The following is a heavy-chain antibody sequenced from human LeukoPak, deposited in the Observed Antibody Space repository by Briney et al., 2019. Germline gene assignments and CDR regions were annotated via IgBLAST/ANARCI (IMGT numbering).Heavy chain of an antibody. Sequence: ASVKVSCKVSGYTLTELSMHWVRQAPGKGLEWMGGFDPEDGETIYAQKFQGRVTMTEDTSTDTAYMELSSLRPEDTAVYYCAGVYGSGSYQNWFDPWGQGTLVTVSS. CDR1: GYTLTELS. CDR2: FDPEDGET. CDR3: AGVYGSGSYQNWFDP. V-gene: IGHV1-24*01. D-gene: IGHD3-10*01. J-gene: IGHJ5*02.